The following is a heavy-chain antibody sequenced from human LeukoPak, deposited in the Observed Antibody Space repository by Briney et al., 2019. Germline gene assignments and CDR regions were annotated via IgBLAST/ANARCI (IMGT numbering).Heavy chain of an antibody. CDR1: GFTFSSYA. CDR3: AKDGEQYYGSVPPSFFDY. D-gene: IGHD3-10*01. Sequence: QAGGSLRLSCAASGFTFSSYAMHWVRQAPGKGLEWVAVISYDGSNKYYADSVKGRFTISRDNSKNTLYLQMNSLRAEDTAVYYCAKDGEQYYGSVPPSFFDYWGQGTLVTVSS. V-gene: IGHV3-30-3*01. J-gene: IGHJ4*02. CDR2: ISYDGSNK.